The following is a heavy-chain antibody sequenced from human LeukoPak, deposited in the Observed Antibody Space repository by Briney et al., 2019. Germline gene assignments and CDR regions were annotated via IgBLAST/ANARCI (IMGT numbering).Heavy chain of an antibody. CDR3: AKDGGVLRCFDWLFFDY. D-gene: IGHD3-9*01. CDR1: GFTFSSYA. J-gene: IGHJ4*02. CDR2: ISGSGGST. V-gene: IGHV3-23*01. Sequence: PGGSLRLSCAASGFTFSSYAMSWVRQAPGKGLEWVSAISGSGGSTYYADSVKGRFTISRDNSKNTLYLQMNSLRAEDTAVYYCAKDGGVLRCFDWLFFDYWGQGTLVTVSS.